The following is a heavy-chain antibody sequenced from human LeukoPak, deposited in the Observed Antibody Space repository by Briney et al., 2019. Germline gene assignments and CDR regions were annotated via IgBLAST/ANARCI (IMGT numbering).Heavy chain of an antibody. Sequence: SETMSLTCTVSGGSISSGGYYWSWIRQPPGKGLEWIGYIYHSGSTYYNPSLKSRVTISVDRSKNQFSLKLSSVTAADTAVYYCASGYSYGSYWGQGTLVTVSS. D-gene: IGHD5-18*01. CDR2: IYHSGST. J-gene: IGHJ4*02. CDR1: GGSISSGGYY. CDR3: ASGYSYGSY. V-gene: IGHV4-30-2*01.